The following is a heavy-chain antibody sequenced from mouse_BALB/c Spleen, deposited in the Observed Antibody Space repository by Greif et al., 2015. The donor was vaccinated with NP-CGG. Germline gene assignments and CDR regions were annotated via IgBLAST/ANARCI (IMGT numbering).Heavy chain of an antibody. J-gene: IGHJ3*01. CDR1: GFNIKDTY. V-gene: IGHV14-3*02. CDR2: IDPANGNT. CDR3: APYYYGSSVFAY. D-gene: IGHD1-1*01. Sequence: VQLKESGAELVKPGASVKLSCTASGFNIKDTYMHWVKQGPEQGLEWIGRIDPANGNTKYDPKFQGKATITADTSSNTAYLQLSSLTSEDTAVYYCAPYYYGSSVFAYWGQGTLVTVSA.